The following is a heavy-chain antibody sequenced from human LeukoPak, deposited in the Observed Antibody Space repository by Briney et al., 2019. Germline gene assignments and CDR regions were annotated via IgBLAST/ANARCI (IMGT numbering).Heavy chain of an antibody. CDR3: ARMNTSLHLVVVPNNWFDP. D-gene: IGHD3-22*01. CDR2: INPNSGGT. CDR1: GYTFTGYY. Sequence: ASVKVSCKASGYTFTGYYMHWVRQAPGQGLEWMGWINPNSGGTNYAQKFQGRVTMTRDTSISTACMELSRLRSDDTAVYYCARMNTSLHLVVVPNNWFDPWGQGTLVTVSS. V-gene: IGHV1-2*02. J-gene: IGHJ5*02.